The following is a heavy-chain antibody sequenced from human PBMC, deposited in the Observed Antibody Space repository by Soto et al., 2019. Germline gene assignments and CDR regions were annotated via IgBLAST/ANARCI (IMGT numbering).Heavy chain of an antibody. CDR1: GGSISSYY. CDR3: ARDPGSGTDSYDWFNP. V-gene: IGHV4-59*01. CDR2: IYYSGST. Sequence: SETLSLTCTVSGGSISSYYWSWIRQPPGKGLEWMGYIYYSGSTNYNPSLKSRVTISVDTSKNQFSLKLTSVTAADTAMYYRARDPGSGTDSYDWFNPWGRGTLVSVSS. J-gene: IGHJ5*02. D-gene: IGHD3-10*01.